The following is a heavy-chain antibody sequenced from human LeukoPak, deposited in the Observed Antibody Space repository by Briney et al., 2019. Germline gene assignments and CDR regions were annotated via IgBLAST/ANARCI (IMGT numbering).Heavy chain of an antibody. V-gene: IGHV4-59*01. CDR2: IYYSGST. CDR1: GGSISSYY. Sequence: SETLSLTCTVSGGSISSYYWSWIRQPPGKGLEWIGYIYYSGSTNYNPSLKSRVTISVDTSKNQFSLKLSSVTAADTAVYYCARSPSFGPYYDFWSGYSYYMDVWGKGTTVTVSS. J-gene: IGHJ6*03. D-gene: IGHD3-3*01. CDR3: ARSPSFGPYYDFWSGYSYYMDV.